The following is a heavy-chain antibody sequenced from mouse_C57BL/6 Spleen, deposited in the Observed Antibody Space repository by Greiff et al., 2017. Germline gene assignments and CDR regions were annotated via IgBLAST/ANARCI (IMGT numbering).Heavy chain of an antibody. CDR1: GYAFSSSW. Sequence: QVQLKASGPELVKPGASVKISCKASGYAFSSSWLNWVKQRPGKGLEWIGLIYPGDGDTKYNGTFQVKATLTADKSSSPAYMQLSSLTSEDSAVYFCARTDYSNHYGGAMDYWGQGTSVTVSS. CDR3: ARTDYSNHYGGAMDY. J-gene: IGHJ4*01. D-gene: IGHD2-5*01. CDR2: IYPGDGDT. V-gene: IGHV1-82*01.